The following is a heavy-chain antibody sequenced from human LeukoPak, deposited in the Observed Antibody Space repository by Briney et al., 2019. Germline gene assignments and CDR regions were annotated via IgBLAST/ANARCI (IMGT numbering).Heavy chain of an antibody. CDR3: ARDWSLGV. CDR2: IKQDGSEK. CDR1: GFTFSSHW. Sequence: GGSLRLSCAASGFTFSSHWMTWVRQAPGKGLEWVANIKQDGSEKYYVDSVKGRFTIPRDNAKNSLYLQMNSLRAEDTAVYYCARDWSLGVWGQGTTVTVSS. V-gene: IGHV3-7*04. J-gene: IGHJ6*02.